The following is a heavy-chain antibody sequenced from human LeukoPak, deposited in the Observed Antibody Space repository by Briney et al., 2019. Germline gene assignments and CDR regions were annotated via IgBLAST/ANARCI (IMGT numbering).Heavy chain of an antibody. CDR1: DDSITMYY. V-gene: IGHV4-59*01. CDR2: VDHTGIT. D-gene: IGHD4-11*01. CDR3: AGGRVSSSTWYSTSYYFFYTAF. J-gene: IGHJ6*03. Sequence: SETLSLTCTVSDDSITMYYWTWIRQPPGQGLEWIGYVDHTGITKFNTSLNCRVSISRDTSSNFFSLRLRSVPAAHTAVYFCAGGRVSSSTWYSTSYYFFYTAFWGKGTTVTVSS.